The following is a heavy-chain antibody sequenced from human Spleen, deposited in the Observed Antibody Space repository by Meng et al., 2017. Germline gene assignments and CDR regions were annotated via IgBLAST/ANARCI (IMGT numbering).Heavy chain of an antibody. CDR1: GGSISSGGYY. D-gene: IGHD6-19*01. CDR2: IYYSGSI. Sequence: SETLSLTCTVSGGSISSGGYYWSWIRQPPGKGLEWIGYIYYSGSIYYNPSLKSRGTISVDTSKNQFSLKLSSVTAADTAVYYCARAAAVAGLDYWGQGTLVTVSS. CDR3: ARAAAVAGLDY. V-gene: IGHV4-31*03. J-gene: IGHJ4*02.